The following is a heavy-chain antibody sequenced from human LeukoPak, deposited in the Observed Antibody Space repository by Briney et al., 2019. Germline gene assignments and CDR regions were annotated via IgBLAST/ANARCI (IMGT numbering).Heavy chain of an antibody. D-gene: IGHD2-2*01. CDR3: TRPESSSFLACDH. J-gene: IGHJ4*02. V-gene: IGHV3-74*01. CDR2: INSDGSTT. CDR1: GFTFSSSW. Sequence: PGGSLRLSCAASGFTFSSSWMHWVRQAPGKGLVWVSRINSDGSTTNYADSVKGRFIISRDNAKNTLYLQMNSLRAEDTAVYYCTRPESSSFLACDHWGQGTLVTVSS.